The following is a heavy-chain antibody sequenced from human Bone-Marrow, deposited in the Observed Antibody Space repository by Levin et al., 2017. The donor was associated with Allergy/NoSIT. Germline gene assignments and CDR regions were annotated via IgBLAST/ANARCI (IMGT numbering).Heavy chain of an antibody. CDR1: GFTVSDWW. CDR2: INEDGNII. CDR3: ARDRTAYSGDWYPSALED. J-gene: IGHJ4*02. Sequence: GESLKISCVASGFTVSDWWMHWVRQTPGQGLVWVARINEDGNIINYAGSVKGRFTISRDSAKNTLYLQMDSLRAEDTAVYYCARDRTAYSGDWYPSALEDWGQGTLVTVSS. V-gene: IGHV3-74*01. D-gene: IGHD2-21*02.